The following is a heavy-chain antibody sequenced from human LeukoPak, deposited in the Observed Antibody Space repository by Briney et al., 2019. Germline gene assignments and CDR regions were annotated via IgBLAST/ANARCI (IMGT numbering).Heavy chain of an antibody. V-gene: IGHV3-7*01. D-gene: IGHD4/OR15-4a*01. CDR1: GFVFSSYW. J-gene: IGHJ4*02. CDR2: INVDGGET. CDR3: SRRKEVQTTFDY. Sequence: PGGSLRLSCAASGFVFSSYWMSWVRQAPGKGLEWVANINVDGGETYYVDSVKGRFTISRDNAKNSLDLQMNSLRDEDTAVYYCSRRKEVQTTFDYWGQGTLVTVSS.